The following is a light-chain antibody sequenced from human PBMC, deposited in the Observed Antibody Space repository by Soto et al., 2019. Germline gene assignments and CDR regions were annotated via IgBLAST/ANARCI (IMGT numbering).Light chain of an antibody. J-gene: IGLJ1*01. CDR2: EVV. CDR1: KNDIGVYDF. V-gene: IGLV2-8*01. Sequence: SALTQPRSASGSTGQSVNIFCTGTKNDIGVYDFVSWYQHHPGKAPRLIIYEVVQRPSGVPDRFSGSKSGNTASLTVSGLQAADEADYFCKSYAGSNTYVFGSGTKVTVL. CDR3: KSYAGSNTYV.